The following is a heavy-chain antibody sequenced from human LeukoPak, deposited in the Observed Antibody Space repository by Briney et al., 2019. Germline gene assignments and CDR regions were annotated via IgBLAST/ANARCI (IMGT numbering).Heavy chain of an antibody. J-gene: IGHJ3*02. Sequence: GGSLRLSCAASGFTFSSYWMHWVRQAPGKGLVWVSRINSDGSSTSYADSVKGRFTISRDNAKNTLYLQMNSLRAEDTAVYYCARESGTDDAFDIWGQGTMVTVSS. CDR3: ARESGTDDAFDI. D-gene: IGHD1-1*01. CDR1: GFTFSSYW. CDR2: INSDGSST. V-gene: IGHV3-74*01.